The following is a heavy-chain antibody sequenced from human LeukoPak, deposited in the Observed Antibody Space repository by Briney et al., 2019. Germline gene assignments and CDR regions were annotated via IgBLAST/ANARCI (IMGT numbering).Heavy chain of an antibody. J-gene: IGHJ4*02. D-gene: IGHD3-22*01. CDR2: ISWNSGSI. Sequence: PGGSLRLPCAASGFTFDDYAMHWVRQAPGKGLEWVSGISWNSGSIGYADSVKGRFTISRDNAKNSLYLQMNSLRAEDTALYYCAKDTQTDYYDSSGYFDYWGQGTLVTVSS. V-gene: IGHV3-9*01. CDR1: GFTFDDYA. CDR3: AKDTQTDYYDSSGYFDY.